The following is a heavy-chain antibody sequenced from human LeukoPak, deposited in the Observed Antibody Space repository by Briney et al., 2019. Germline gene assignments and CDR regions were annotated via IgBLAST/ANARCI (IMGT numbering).Heavy chain of an antibody. D-gene: IGHD1-7*01. V-gene: IGHV3-30*02. CDR1: GFTISSYG. Sequence: PGGSLRLSCAASGFTISSYGMHWVRQAPGKGLEWVAFIRYDGSYKNYADSVKGRFTISRDYSKNTLYLQMNSLRAEDTAVYYCARAHNWKYGSFDFWGQGTLVTVSS. CDR2: IRYDGSYK. J-gene: IGHJ4*02. CDR3: ARAHNWKYGSFDF.